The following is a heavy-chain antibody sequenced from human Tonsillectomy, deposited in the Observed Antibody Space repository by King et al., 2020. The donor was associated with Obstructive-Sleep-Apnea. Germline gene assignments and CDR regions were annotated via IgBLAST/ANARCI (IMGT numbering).Heavy chain of an antibody. V-gene: IGHV3-23*04. CDR3: AKEKWVDSLPGHDAFDM. CDR1: GFTFRDYA. CDR2: VRRGGDKT. J-gene: IGHJ3*02. Sequence: VPLVESGEGLVPPGGSLRLSCVTAGFTFRDYAMNWVRQTPGKGLEWVSAVRRGGDKTYYADSVKGRFTISRDNSENKVYLQMNSVRAEDTAVYYCAKEKWVDSLPGHDAFDMWGQGTMVSVSS. D-gene: IGHD6-19*01.